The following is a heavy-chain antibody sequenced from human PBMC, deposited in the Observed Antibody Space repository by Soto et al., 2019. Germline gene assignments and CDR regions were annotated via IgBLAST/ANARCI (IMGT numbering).Heavy chain of an antibody. V-gene: IGHV3-23*01. CDR1: GFTLRNYA. CDR2: ISANDVGT. Sequence: GRSLRLSCEASGFTLRNYAMTWVRQAPGKGLEWVSLISANDVGTYYAESVKTRFTISTDQSRNTVYLQMDSLRADDTAIYYCAKAKNDYNWDNRPPFDYWGQGTLVTVSS. CDR3: AKAKNDYNWDNRPPFDY. D-gene: IGHD1-20*01. J-gene: IGHJ4*02.